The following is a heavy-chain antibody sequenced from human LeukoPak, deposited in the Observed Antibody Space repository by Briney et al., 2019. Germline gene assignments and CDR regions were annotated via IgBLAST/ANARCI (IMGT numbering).Heavy chain of an antibody. CDR2: INHSGST. J-gene: IGHJ4*02. CDR3: ARRVQPYYFDY. CDR1: GGSFSGYY. V-gene: IGHV4-34*01. Sequence: SSETLSLTCAVYGGSFSGYYWSGIRQPPGKGLEWIGEINHSGSTNYNPSLKSRVTISVDTSKNQFSLKLSSVTAADTAVYYCARRVQPYYFDYWGQGTLVTVSS. D-gene: IGHD1-1*01.